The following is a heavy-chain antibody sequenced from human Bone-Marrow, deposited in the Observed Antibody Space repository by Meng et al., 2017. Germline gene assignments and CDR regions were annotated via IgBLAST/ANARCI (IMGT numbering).Heavy chain of an antibody. CDR1: GYTFTGYY. CDR3: ASYDYVWGSHDAFDI. CDR2: INPNSGGT. Sequence: ASVKVSCKASGYTFTGYYMHWVRQAPGQGLEWMGWINPNSGGTNYAQKFQGRVTMTRDTSISTAYMELSRLRSDETAVYYCASYDYVWGSHDAFDIWGQGTMVTVSS. V-gene: IGHV1-2*02. J-gene: IGHJ3*02. D-gene: IGHD3-16*01.